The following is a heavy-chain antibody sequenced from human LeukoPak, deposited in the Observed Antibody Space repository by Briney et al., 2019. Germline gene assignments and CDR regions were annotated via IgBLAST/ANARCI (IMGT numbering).Heavy chain of an antibody. V-gene: IGHV3-21*01. Sequence: PGGSLRLSCAASGFTFRNYRMNWVRQGPGKGLEWVSSISSSGSDTYYADSVEGRFTISRDNASNSPFLQMDSLRAEGTAVYFCARDQFYDFWSGHYRPCMDVWGKGTTVTVSS. CDR2: ISSSGSDT. CDR1: GFTFRNYR. D-gene: IGHD3-3*01. J-gene: IGHJ6*03. CDR3: ARDQFYDFWSGHYRPCMDV.